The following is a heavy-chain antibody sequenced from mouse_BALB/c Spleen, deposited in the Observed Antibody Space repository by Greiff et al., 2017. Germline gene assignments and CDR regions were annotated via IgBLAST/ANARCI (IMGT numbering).Heavy chain of an antibody. CDR1: GYSITSDYA. CDR2: ISYSGST. Sequence: EVQLVESGPGLVKPSQSLSLTCTVTGYSITSDYAWNWIRQFPGNKLEWRGYISYSGSTSYNPSLKSRISITRDTSKNQFFLQLNSVTTEDTATYYCARTTVVFDYWGQGTTLTVSS. V-gene: IGHV3-2*02. J-gene: IGHJ2*01. CDR3: ARTTVVFDY. D-gene: IGHD1-1*01.